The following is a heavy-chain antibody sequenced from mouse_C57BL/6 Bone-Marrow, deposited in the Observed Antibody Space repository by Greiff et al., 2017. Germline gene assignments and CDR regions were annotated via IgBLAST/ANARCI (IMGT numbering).Heavy chain of an antibody. CDR3: ARGGNYGDAMDY. CDR1: GYTFTSYW. CDR2: IHPNNGST. V-gene: IGHV1-64*01. D-gene: IGHD2-1*01. Sequence: QVHLQQPGAELVKPGASVKLSCKASGYTFTSYWMYWVKQRPGQGLVWIGMIHPNNGSTNYNEKFKSKATLTVDKSSSTAYMQLSNLTSEDSAVNYCARGGNYGDAMDYWGQGTSVTVSS. J-gene: IGHJ4*01.